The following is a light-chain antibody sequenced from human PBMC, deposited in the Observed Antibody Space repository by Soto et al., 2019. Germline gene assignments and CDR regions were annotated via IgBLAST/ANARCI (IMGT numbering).Light chain of an antibody. CDR1: QSISSR. CDR2: DAS. J-gene: IGKJ4*01. CDR3: QQYNSYSST. V-gene: IGKV1-5*01. Sequence: DIQMTQSPSTLSASVGDRVTITCRASQSISSRLAWYQQKPGKAPKLLIYDASSLESGVPSRFSGSGSGTEFTLTIISLQPDDFATYYCQQYNSYSSTFGGGTKVEIK.